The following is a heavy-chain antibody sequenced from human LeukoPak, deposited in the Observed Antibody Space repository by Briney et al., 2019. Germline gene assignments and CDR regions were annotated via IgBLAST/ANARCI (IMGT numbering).Heavy chain of an antibody. CDR1: GGSISSGSYY. J-gene: IGHJ4*02. CDR2: IYTSGST. V-gene: IGHV4-61*02. Sequence: SETLSLTCTVSGGSISSGSYYWSWIRQPAGKGLEWIGRIYTSGSTNYNPSLKSRVTISVDTSKNQFSLKLSPVTAADTAVYYCASGSYYYPLDYWGQGTLVTVSS. D-gene: IGHD1-26*01. CDR3: ASGSYYYPLDY.